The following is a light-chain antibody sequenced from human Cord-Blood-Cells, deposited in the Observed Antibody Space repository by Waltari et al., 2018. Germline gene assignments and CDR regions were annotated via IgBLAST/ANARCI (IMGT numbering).Light chain of an antibody. CDR3: QQYNSRT. J-gene: IGKJ1*01. CDR2: DAS. Sequence: DIQMTQSPSTLSASVGDRVTITCRASQSISSWLAWYQQKPGKAPKLLIYDASSLESGVPSSVSGSGSGTEFTLTISSLQPDDFATYYCQQYNSRTFGQGTKVEIK. CDR1: QSISSW. V-gene: IGKV1-5*01.